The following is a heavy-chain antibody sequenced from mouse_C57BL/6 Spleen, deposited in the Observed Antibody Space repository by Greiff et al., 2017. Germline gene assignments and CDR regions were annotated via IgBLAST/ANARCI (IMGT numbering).Heavy chain of an antibody. D-gene: IGHD1-1*01. CDR1: GYTFTDYE. J-gene: IGHJ2*01. V-gene: IGHV1-15*01. CDR3: TISTVVATGNYFDY. Sequence: QVQLQQSGAELVRPGASVTLSCKASGYTFTDYEMHWVKQTPVHGLEWIGAIDPETGGTAYNPKFKGKAILTADKSSSTAYMELRSLTSEDSAVYYCTISTVVATGNYFDYWGQGTTLTVSS. CDR2: IDPETGGT.